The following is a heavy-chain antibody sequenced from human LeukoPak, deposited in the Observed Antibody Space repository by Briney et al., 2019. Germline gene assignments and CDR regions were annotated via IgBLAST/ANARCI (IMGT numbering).Heavy chain of an antibody. CDR1: GYTFTSYD. V-gene: IGHV1-8*01. J-gene: IGHJ5*02. CDR3: ARVSLGYCSGGSCYSDWFDP. CDR2: MNPNSGNT. D-gene: IGHD2-15*01. Sequence: GASVNVSFKASGYTFTSYDINWVRQATGQGLEWMGWMNPNSGNTGYAQKFQGRVTMTRNTSISTAYMELSSLRSEDTAVYYCARVSLGYCSGGSCYSDWFDPWGQGTLVTVSS.